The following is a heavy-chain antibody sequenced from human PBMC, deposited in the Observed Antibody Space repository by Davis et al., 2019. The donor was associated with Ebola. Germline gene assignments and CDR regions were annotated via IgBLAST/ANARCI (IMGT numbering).Heavy chain of an antibody. CDR3: ARGRLRIAARPHWYFDL. V-gene: IGHV4-59*01. CDR2: IYYSGST. J-gene: IGHJ2*01. CDR1: GGSISSYY. D-gene: IGHD6-6*01. Sequence: MPSETLSLTCTVSGGSISSYYWSWIRQPPGKGLEWIGYIYYSGSTNYNPSLKSRVTISVDTPKNQFSLKLSSVTAADTAVYYCARGRLRIAARPHWYFDLWGRGTLVTVSS.